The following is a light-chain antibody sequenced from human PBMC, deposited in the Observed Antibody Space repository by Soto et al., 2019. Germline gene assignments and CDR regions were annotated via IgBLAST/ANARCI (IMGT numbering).Light chain of an antibody. CDR2: AAS. CDR3: LQHNTYPYT. J-gene: IGKJ2*01. Sequence: DIQMTQSPSSLSASVGDRVTITCRASQGISNLLGWFQHKPGKAPKRLIYAASSLQGGHPSRFNGSGSGTEFTLTITGLQPEDFADYYCLQHNTYPYTFGQGTKLEIK. CDR1: QGISNL. V-gene: IGKV1-17*01.